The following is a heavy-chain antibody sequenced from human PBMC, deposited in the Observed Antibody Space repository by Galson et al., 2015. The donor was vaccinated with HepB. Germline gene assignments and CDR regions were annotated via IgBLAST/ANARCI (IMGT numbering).Heavy chain of an antibody. Sequence: ETLSLTCTVSGGSISSSSYYWGWIRQPPGKGLEWIGSIYYSGSTYYNPSLKSRVTISVATSKNKFSLKLSSVTAADTAVYYCAKSPVRELRYCSNTSCKKNWFDPWGQGTLFTVSS. D-gene: IGHD2-2*01. CDR3: AKSPVRELRYCSNTSCKKNWFDP. CDR1: GGSISSSSYY. V-gene: IGHV4-39*01. J-gene: IGHJ5*02. CDR2: IYYSGST.